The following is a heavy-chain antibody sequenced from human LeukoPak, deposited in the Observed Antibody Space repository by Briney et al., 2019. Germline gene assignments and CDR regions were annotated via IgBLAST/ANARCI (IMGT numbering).Heavy chain of an antibody. CDR1: GGSINSYY. Sequence: SETLSLTCTVPGGSINSYYWNWVRQPPGKGLEWIGFVSDSGSTSYNPSLKSRVTISVDTSKNQFSLKVSPVTAADTAVYYCARRDAFDFWGQGTMVTVSS. CDR2: VSDSGST. V-gene: IGHV4-59*01. CDR3: ARRDAFDF. J-gene: IGHJ3*01.